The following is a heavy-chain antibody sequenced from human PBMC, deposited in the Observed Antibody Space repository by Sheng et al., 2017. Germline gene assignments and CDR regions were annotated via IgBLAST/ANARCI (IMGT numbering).Heavy chain of an antibody. Sequence: EVQLVESGGGLVKPGGSLRLSCAVSGFSFSNAWLSWVRQAPGKGLEWVGRIKNKVDGGTTDYAAPVKGRFTISRDDSKRTLYLQMNSLRTEDTAVYYCTFPGPNKFPDDFDYWGQGALVTVSS. CDR1: GFSFSNAW. CDR3: TFPGPNKFPDDFDY. V-gene: IGHV3-15*01. CDR2: IKNKVDGGTT. J-gene: IGHJ4*02.